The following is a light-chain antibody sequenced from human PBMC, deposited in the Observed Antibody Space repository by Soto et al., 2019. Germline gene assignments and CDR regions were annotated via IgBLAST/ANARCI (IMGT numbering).Light chain of an antibody. CDR1: QSVRSSY. V-gene: IGKV3-20*01. CDR2: GVS. CDR3: QPYGTSPRT. Sequence: EIVLTQSPGTLSLSPGERATLSCRASQSVRSSYLAWYQQKLGQAPRLLIYGVSNRATGIPDRFSGSGSGTDFTLTISRLESEDFAVSYCQPYGTSPRTFGQGTKVEIK. J-gene: IGKJ1*01.